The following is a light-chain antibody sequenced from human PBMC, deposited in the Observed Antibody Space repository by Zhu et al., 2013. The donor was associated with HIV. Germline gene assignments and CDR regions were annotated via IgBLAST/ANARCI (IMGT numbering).Light chain of an antibody. CDR2: GAS. V-gene: IGKV3-20*01. CDR3: YQYGSVNT. CDR1: ESVSSNY. J-gene: IGKJ2*01. Sequence: EVVLTQSPAALSLSPGETASLSCRASESVSSNYLAWFQQKPGQAPRLLIFGASSRPTGIPDRFRGRGSGTDFTFTINRLEPEDFAVYYCYQYGSVNTFGQGTRLEMK.